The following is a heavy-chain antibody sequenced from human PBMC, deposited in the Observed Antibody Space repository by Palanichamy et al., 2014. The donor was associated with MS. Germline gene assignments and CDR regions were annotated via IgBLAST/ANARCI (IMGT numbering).Heavy chain of an antibody. Sequence: QVQLVQAGAEVKTPGASVKVSCTASGYTFTSYYMHFVRQAPGQGLEWMGILNPDVGSTSYAQKFQGRVTMTRDTSTSTVFLVLSSLRVEDTAVYYCARSGCSTGSCYGIDYWGQGTLVTVSS. V-gene: IGHV1-46*01. D-gene: IGHD2-2*01. CDR3: ARSGCSTGSCYGIDY. J-gene: IGHJ4*02. CDR2: LNPDVGST. CDR1: GYTFTSYY.